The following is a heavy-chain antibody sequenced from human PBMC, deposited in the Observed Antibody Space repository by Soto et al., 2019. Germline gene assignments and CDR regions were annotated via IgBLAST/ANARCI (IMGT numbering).Heavy chain of an antibody. CDR2: ISGSGGST. D-gene: IGHD1-26*01. V-gene: IGHV3-23*01. CDR3: SRSRWGPYWYFDL. Sequence: GALRLSCAASVFTFSSYAMSWVRQAPGKGLEWVSAISGSGGSTYYADSVKGRFTISRDNSKNTLYLQMNSLRAEDTAVYYCSRSRWGPYWYFDLWGRGTLVTVSS. J-gene: IGHJ2*01. CDR1: VFTFSSYA.